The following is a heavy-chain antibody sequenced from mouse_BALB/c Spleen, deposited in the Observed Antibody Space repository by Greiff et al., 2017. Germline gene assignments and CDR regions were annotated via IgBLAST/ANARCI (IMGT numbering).Heavy chain of an antibody. CDR1: GYTFTSYW. D-gene: IGHD1-1*01. Sequence: QVQLQQPGSELVRPGASVKLSCKASGYTFTSYWMHWVQQRPGQGLEWIGYINPRTGYTEYNQKFKDKATLTADKSSSTAYMQLSSLTSEDSAVYYCARYDGSTFAYGGQGTLVTVSA. V-gene: IGHV1-4*01. CDR3: ARYDGSTFAY. J-gene: IGHJ3*01. CDR2: INPRTGYT.